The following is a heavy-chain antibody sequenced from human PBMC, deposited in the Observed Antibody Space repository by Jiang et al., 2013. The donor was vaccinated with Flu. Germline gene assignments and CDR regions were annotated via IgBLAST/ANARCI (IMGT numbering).Heavy chain of an antibody. J-gene: IGHJ4*02. Sequence: GPGLVKPSETLSLTCTVSGDSISSSSYFWGWIRQPPGKGLEWIGNIYYSGSTYYSPSLKSRVTISIDTSKNQFSLKLDSVTAADTALYYCARVGRGDWYGGTFDYWGQGTLVTVSS. CDR2: IYYSGST. D-gene: IGHD3/OR15-3a*01. CDR3: ARVGRGDWYGGTFDY. CDR1: GDSISSSSYF. V-gene: IGHV4-39*07.